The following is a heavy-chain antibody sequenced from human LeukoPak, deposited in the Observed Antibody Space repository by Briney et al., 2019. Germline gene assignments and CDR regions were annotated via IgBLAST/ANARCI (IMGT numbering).Heavy chain of an antibody. CDR1: GGSFSGYY. V-gene: IGHV4-34*10. D-gene: IGHD2-8*01. CDR3: ALAPNSNWFDF. J-gene: IGHJ5*01. Sequence: SETLSLTCAVYGGSFSGYYWSWIRQPPGKGLEWIGNIHYSGSSVYNPSLKSRGTISIDTSRRQFFLKLNSVTAADTAVYFCALAPNSNWFDFWGPGTLDTVSS. CDR2: IHYSGSS.